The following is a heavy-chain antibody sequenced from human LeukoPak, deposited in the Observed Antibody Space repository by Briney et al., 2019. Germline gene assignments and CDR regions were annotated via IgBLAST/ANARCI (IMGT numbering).Heavy chain of an antibody. V-gene: IGHV3-30*03. CDR2: ISYDGSNE. CDR1: GFIFSSHG. J-gene: IGHJ4*02. D-gene: IGHD4-17*01. Sequence: GGSLRLSCAASGFIFSSHGMHWVRQAPGKGLEWVAVISYDGSNEYYADSVKGRFIISRDNSKNTLFLQMNSLRPEDTAVYYCAGEGDYWHRFDCWGQGTLVTVSS. CDR3: AGEGDYWHRFDC.